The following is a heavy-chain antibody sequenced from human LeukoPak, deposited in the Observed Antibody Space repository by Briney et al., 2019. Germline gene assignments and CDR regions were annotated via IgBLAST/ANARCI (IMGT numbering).Heavy chain of an antibody. CDR2: ISGSGGST. V-gene: IGHV3-23*01. J-gene: IGHJ5*02. D-gene: IGHD4-17*01. Sequence: WGSLRLSCAASGFTFSSYAMSWVRQAPGKGLEWVSAISGSGGSTYYADSVKGRFTISRDNSKTTLYLQMNSLRAEDTAVSYCARDVTYYGADWFDPWGQGTLVTVSS. CDR3: ARDVTYYGADWFDP. CDR1: GFTFSSYA.